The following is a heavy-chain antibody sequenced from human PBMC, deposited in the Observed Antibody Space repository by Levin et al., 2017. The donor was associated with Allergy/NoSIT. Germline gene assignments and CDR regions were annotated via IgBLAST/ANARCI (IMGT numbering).Heavy chain of an antibody. V-gene: IGHV3-30*18. D-gene: IGHD3-10*01. CDR1: GFTFSSYG. CDR2: ISYDGSYK. J-gene: IGHJ4*02. Sequence: GGSLRLSCAASGFTFSSYGIHWVRQAPGKGLEWVALISYDGSYKYYADSVKGRFTISRDNSKSTLYLQMNSLRAEDTAVYYCAKAWGVRGMGFFDYWGQGTLVTVSS. CDR3: AKAWGVRGMGFFDY.